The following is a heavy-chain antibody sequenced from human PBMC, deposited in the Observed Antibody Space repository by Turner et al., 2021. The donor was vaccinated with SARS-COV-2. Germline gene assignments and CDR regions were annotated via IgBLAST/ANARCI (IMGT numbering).Heavy chain of an antibody. CDR3: ARQDYDFWSGYPNWLDP. Sequence: QLQLQESGPGLLKPSETLSLTCTVSGGSISGSNYYWGWIRQPPGKGLEWIGWVYYRGSTYYNPSLESRVTISADTSKNQFSLKLISVTAADTAMYFCARQDYDFWSGYPNWLDPWGQGTLVIVSS. CDR2: VYYRGST. CDR1: GGSISGSNYY. D-gene: IGHD3-3*01. V-gene: IGHV4-39*01. J-gene: IGHJ5*02.